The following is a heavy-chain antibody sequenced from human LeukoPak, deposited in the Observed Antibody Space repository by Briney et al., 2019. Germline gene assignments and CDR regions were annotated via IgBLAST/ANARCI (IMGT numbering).Heavy chain of an antibody. V-gene: IGHV3-11*03. CDR2: ISSSSSYT. CDR1: GFTFSDYY. CDR3: ATYWPYFDWLLSDV. D-gene: IGHD3-9*01. J-gene: IGHJ3*01. Sequence: GGSLRLSCAASGFTFSDYYMSWIRQAPGKGLEWVSYISSSSSYTNYADYVKRRLPLPRDNAKNSLYLQMPSLRAEDPAVHYCATYWPYFDWLLSDVWGLGTMVTVSS.